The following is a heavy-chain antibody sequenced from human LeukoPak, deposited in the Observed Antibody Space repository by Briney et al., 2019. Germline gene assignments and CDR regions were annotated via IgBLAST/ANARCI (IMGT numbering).Heavy chain of an antibody. CDR3: ARGWGAWFGELSLDY. CDR2: IYYSGST. J-gene: IGHJ4*02. V-gene: IGHV4-59*08. Sequence: SETLSRTCTGSGGSISSYCWSWIRQPPGKGLEGSGYIYYSGSTNYKPSLKSRVTISVDTSRNQFSLKLSSVTAADTAVYYCARGWGAWFGELSLDYWGQGTLVTVSS. CDR1: GGSISSYC. D-gene: IGHD3-10*01.